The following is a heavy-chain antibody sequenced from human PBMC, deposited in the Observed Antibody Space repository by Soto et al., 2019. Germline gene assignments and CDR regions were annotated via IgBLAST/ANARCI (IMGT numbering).Heavy chain of an antibody. J-gene: IGHJ5*02. D-gene: IGHD2-2*02. CDR2: IIPILGIA. CDR1: GGTLSSYA. Sequence: SVKVSCKASGGTLSSYAISWVRQAPGQGLEWMGGIIPILGIANYAQKFQGRVTITADKSTSTAYMELSSLRSEDTAVYYCARGEYCSSTSCYTAFNWFDPWGQGTLVTVSS. CDR3: ARGEYCSSTSCYTAFNWFDP. V-gene: IGHV1-69*10.